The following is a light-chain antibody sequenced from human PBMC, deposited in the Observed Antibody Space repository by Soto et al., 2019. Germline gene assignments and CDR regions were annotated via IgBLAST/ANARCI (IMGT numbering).Light chain of an antibody. CDR3: ATWDDSLNAWV. CDR2: SNN. V-gene: IGLV1-44*01. CDR1: SSNIGINT. J-gene: IGLJ3*02. Sequence: QSVLTQPPSASGTPGQRVTISCSGSSSNIGINTVNWYQQLPGTAPKLLIYSNNQRPSGVPDRFSGSKSGTSASLAISGLQFEDEADYYCATWDDSLNAWVFGGGTKLTVL.